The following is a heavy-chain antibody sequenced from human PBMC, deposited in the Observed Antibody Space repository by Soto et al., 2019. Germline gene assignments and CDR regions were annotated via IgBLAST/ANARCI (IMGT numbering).Heavy chain of an antibody. CDR2: IWYDGSNK. J-gene: IGHJ4*02. V-gene: IGHV3-33*01. CDR3: AREHDGY. Sequence: QVQLVESGGGVVQPGRSLRVSCAASGFTFSSYGFHWVRQAPGKGLEWVAVIWYDGSNKYYTDSVKGRFTISRDNSKNTLSLQMNSLRAEDTAVYYCAREHDGYWGQGTQVTVSS. CDR1: GFTFSSYG. D-gene: IGHD3-3*01.